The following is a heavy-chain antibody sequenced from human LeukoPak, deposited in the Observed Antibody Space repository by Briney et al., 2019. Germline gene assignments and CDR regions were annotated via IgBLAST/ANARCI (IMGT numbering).Heavy chain of an antibody. V-gene: IGHV4-59*12. J-gene: IGHJ5*02. CDR1: GGSISSYY. D-gene: IGHD3-22*01. CDR2: IYYSGST. CDR3: ARGGYYYDSSGYLPFLNWFDP. Sequence: PSETLSLTCTVSGGSISSYYWSWIRQPPGKGLEWIGYIYYSGSTNYNPSLKSRVTISVDTSKNQFSLKLSSVTAADTAVHYCARGGYYYDSSGYLPFLNWFDPWGQGTLVTVSS.